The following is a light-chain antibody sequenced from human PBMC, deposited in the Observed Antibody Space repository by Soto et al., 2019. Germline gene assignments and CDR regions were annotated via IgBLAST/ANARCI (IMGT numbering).Light chain of an antibody. CDR2: GAS. Sequence: EIVLTQSPGTLSLSPGERATLSCRASQRVSITYLAWYQQKPGQAPRLLIYGASSRATGIPDRFTGSGSGTDFSLTISRLEPEDFAVYYCQQYGSSPQTFGQGTKVDIK. CDR1: QRVSITY. CDR3: QQYGSSPQT. V-gene: IGKV3-20*01. J-gene: IGKJ1*01.